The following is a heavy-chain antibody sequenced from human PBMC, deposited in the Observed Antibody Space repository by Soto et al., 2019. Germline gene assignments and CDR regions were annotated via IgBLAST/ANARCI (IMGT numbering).Heavy chain of an antibody. Sequence: AASVKVSCKASGYTFTSYGISWVRQAPEQGLEWMGWISAYNGDTNYAQKLQGRVTMTTDTSTSTAYMELRSLRSDDTAVYYCAREGKVVPAAIEYYYYGMDVWGQGTTVTVS. D-gene: IGHD2-2*01. CDR3: AREGKVVPAAIEYYYYGMDV. J-gene: IGHJ6*02. CDR1: GYTFTSYG. V-gene: IGHV1-18*04. CDR2: ISAYNGDT.